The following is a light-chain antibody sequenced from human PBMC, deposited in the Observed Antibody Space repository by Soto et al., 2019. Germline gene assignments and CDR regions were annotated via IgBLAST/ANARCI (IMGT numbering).Light chain of an antibody. CDR1: QTISSY. V-gene: IGKV1-39*01. CDR3: QQSYTTPLT. J-gene: IGKJ4*01. CDR2: NAA. Sequence: DIQMTQSPSSLSASVGDRVTITCRASQTISSYLNWYQQKPGRAPKLLIYNAASLQTGVPSRFSGSGSGTDFTLTISSLQPDDFATYYCQQSYTTPLTFGGGTKVEIK.